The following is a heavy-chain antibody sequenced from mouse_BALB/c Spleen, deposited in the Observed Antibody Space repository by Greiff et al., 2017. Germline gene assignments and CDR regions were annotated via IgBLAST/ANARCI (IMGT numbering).Heavy chain of an antibody. CDR2: ISSGSSTI. J-gene: IGHJ4*01. D-gene: IGHD2-1*01. V-gene: IGHV5-17*02. Sequence: EVMLVESGGGLVQPGGSRKLSCAASGFTFSSFGMHWVRQAPEKGLEWVAYISSGSSTIYYADTVKGRFTISRDNPKNTLFLQMTSLRSEDTAMYYCARGGNYDYYAMDYWGQGTSVTVSS. CDR3: ARGGNYDYYAMDY. CDR1: GFTFSSFG.